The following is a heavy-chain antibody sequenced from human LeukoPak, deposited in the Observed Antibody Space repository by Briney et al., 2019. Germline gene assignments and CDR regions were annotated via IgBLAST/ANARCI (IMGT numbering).Heavy chain of an antibody. D-gene: IGHD6-13*01. V-gene: IGHV1-8*01. CDR1: GYTFTSYD. CDR3: ARGRGKAAAGKKNWFDP. Sequence: GASVKVSCKASGYTFTSYDINWVRQATGQGLEWMGWMNPNSGNTGYAQKFQGGVTMTRNTSISTAYMELSSLRSEDTAVYYCARGRGKAAAGKKNWFDPWGQGTLVTVSS. CDR2: MNPNSGNT. J-gene: IGHJ5*02.